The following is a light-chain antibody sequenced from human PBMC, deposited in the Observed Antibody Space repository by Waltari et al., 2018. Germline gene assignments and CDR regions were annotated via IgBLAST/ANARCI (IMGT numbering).Light chain of an antibody. V-gene: IGLV3-19*01. J-gene: IGLJ3*02. Sequence: SSELTQDPAVSVALGQTVRITCQGDSIRRYYASWYQQRQGQAPRLVLYGQDNRPSGIPDRFSGSTSGDTASLTITGAQAEDEADYYCHSRDTISTRVFGGGTRLTV. CDR2: GQD. CDR1: SIRRYY. CDR3: HSRDTISTRV.